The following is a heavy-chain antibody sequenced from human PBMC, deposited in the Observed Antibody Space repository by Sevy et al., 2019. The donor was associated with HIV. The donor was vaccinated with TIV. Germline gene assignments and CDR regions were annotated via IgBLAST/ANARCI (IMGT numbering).Heavy chain of an antibody. CDR1: GFIFSDYW. D-gene: IGHD4-17*01. CDR3: ARDLEFYDYGDYGPAFMPDY. CDR2: IWFDGSNT. J-gene: IGHJ4*02. Sequence: GGSLRLSCAASGFIFSDYWMTWVRQAPGKGLEWVAVIWFDGSNTYYADSVKGRFTISRDIAKNTLHLQMNSLRAEDTAVYYCARDLEFYDYGDYGPAFMPDYWGQGTLVTVSS. V-gene: IGHV3-33*08.